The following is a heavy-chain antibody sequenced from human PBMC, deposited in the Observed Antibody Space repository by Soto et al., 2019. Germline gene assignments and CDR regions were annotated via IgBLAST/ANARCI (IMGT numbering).Heavy chain of an antibody. CDR2: ISSSSSYI. D-gene: IGHD2-2*01. Sequence: EVQLVESGRGLVKPGGSLRLSCAASGFTFSSYSMNWVRQAPGKGLEWVSSISSSSSYIYYADSVKGRFTISRDNAKNSLYLQMNSLRAEDTAVYYCARDCSSTSCRYGMDVWGQGTTVTVSS. CDR3: ARDCSSTSCRYGMDV. CDR1: GFTFSSYS. J-gene: IGHJ6*02. V-gene: IGHV3-21*01.